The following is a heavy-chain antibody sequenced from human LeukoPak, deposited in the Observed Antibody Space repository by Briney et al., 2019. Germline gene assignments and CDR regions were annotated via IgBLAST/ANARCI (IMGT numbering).Heavy chain of an antibody. D-gene: IGHD5-24*01. CDR3: ARDRPITGGTYSDY. Sequence: SETLSLTCTVSGGSISSTSYYWGWIRQPPGKGLEWIGSIYYSGSTYYNPSLKSRFTISVDTSKNQFSLKLSSVTAADTAVYYCARDRPITGGTYSDYWGQGALVTVSS. CDR1: GGSISSTSYY. V-gene: IGHV4-39*07. CDR2: IYYSGST. J-gene: IGHJ4*02.